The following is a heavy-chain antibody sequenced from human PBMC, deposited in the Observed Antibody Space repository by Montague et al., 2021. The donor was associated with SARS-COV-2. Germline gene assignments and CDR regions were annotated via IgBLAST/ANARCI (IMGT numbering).Heavy chain of an antibody. CDR3: ASGYCSGSGCYYYYGMDV. CDR2: TNDSGRT. CDR1: GGSFSGYY. J-gene: IGHJ6*02. V-gene: IGHV4-34*01. Sequence: SETLSLTCAVYGGSFSGYYWSWIRQPPGRGLEWIEETNDSGRTNXXPSLKGRVTISVDTSKDQFSLRLSSVTAAETAVYYCASGYCSGSGCYYYYGMDVWGQGTTVTVSS. D-gene: IGHD2-15*01.